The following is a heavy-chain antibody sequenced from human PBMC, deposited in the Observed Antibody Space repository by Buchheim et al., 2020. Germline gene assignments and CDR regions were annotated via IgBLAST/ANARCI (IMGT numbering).Heavy chain of an antibody. J-gene: IGHJ6*02. CDR3: AREAIFGVVIEYYYYGMDV. Sequence: QVQLVESGGGVVQPGRSLRLSCAASGFTFSSYGMHWVRQAPGKGLEWVAVIWYDGSNKYYADSVKGRFTISRDNSKNPLYLQMNSLRAEDTAVYYCAREAIFGVVIEYYYYGMDVWGQGTT. CDR2: IWYDGSNK. V-gene: IGHV3-33*01. CDR1: GFTFSSYG. D-gene: IGHD3-3*01.